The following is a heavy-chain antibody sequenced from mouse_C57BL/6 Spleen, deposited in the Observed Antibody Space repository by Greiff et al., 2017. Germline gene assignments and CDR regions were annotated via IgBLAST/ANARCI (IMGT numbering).Heavy chain of an antibody. V-gene: IGHV5-6*02. CDR1: GFTFSSYG. J-gene: IGHJ4*01. Sequence: DVKLVESGGDLVKPGGSLKLSCAASGFTFSSYGMSWVRQTPDKRLEWVATISSGGSYTYYPDSLKGRFTISSNNAKNTLYILTSILKSEDTAMYYCARLSDTYAMDYWGQGTSVTVSS. CDR3: ARLSDTYAMDY. CDR2: ISSGGSYT.